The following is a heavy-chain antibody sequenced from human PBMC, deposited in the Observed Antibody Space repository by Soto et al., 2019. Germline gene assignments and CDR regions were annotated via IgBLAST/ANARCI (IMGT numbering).Heavy chain of an antibody. V-gene: IGHV1-69*01. J-gene: IGHJ2*01. Sequence: QVQLVQSGAEVKKPGSSVKVSCKASGGTFSSYAISWVRQAPGQGLEWMGGIIPIFGTANYAQKFQGRVTITADESTSTAYMELSSLRSEDTAVYYCAREGTIFGVANYWYFDLWGRGTLVTVSS. D-gene: IGHD3-3*01. CDR3: AREGTIFGVANYWYFDL. CDR2: IIPIFGTA. CDR1: GGTFSSYA.